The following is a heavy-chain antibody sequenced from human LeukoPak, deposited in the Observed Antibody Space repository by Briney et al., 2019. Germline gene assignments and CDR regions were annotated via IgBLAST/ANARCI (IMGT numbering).Heavy chain of an antibody. D-gene: IGHD2-8*02. CDR3: ASGNTGKDRDSFDI. Sequence: SQTLSLTCAVSGGSISSGGYSCSWVRQPPWEGLEWVGYIYHRGSTYYNPALQSRVTISPQRSNNQFSLKLGSMTAADTAVYYCASGNTGKDRDSFDIWGQGTMVTVSS. CDR2: IYHRGST. J-gene: IGHJ3*02. V-gene: IGHV4-30-2*01. CDR1: GGSISSGGYS.